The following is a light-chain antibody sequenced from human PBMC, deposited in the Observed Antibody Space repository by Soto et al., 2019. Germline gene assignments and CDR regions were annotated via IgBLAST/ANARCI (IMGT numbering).Light chain of an antibody. V-gene: IGKV1-5*03. J-gene: IGKJ1*01. CDR3: QQHKSLWT. Sequence: DIQMAQSPSTLSASVGDRVTITCRASQSINIWLAWYQQKPGKAPKLLIYKASSLESGVPSRFSGSGSETEFTLTISSLQPDDFATYYCQQHKSLWTFGQGTKVEIK. CDR1: QSINIW. CDR2: KAS.